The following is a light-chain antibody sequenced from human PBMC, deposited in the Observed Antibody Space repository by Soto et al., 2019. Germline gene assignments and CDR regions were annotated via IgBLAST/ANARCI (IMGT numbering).Light chain of an antibody. Sequence: QSALTQPASVSGSPGQSITISCTGTSSDVGGYNYVSWYQQHPGKAPKLMIYDVSNRPSGVSNRFSGSKSGNTAPLTISGLQAEDEADYYCSSYTSSSTSHVFGTGTKVTVL. J-gene: IGLJ1*01. CDR1: SSDVGGYNY. CDR3: SSYTSSSTSHV. V-gene: IGLV2-14*01. CDR2: DVS.